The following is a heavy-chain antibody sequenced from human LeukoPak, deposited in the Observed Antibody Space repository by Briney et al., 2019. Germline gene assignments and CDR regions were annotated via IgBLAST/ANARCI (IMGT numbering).Heavy chain of an antibody. Sequence: GGSLRLSCEASGFMFIGYGMHWVRQTPGEGLEWVAFIRYDGRHEYYTDSVKGRFTISRDNSKNTLYLQMSSLRAEDTAVYYCAKSIVVVSAAGDYMDVWGKGTTVTVSS. J-gene: IGHJ6*03. D-gene: IGHD2-2*01. CDR3: AKSIVVVSAAGDYMDV. V-gene: IGHV3-30*02. CDR2: IRYDGRHE. CDR1: GFMFIGYG.